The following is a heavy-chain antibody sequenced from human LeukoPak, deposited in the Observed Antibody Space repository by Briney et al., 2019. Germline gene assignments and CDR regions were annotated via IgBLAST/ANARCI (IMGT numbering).Heavy chain of an antibody. CDR3: ARDRRFGELGLDY. V-gene: IGHV4-59*12. Sequence: SETLSLTCTVSGGSISGYYWSWIRQPPGRGLEWIGYIYYSGSTNYSPSLKSRATMSVDTSKNQFSLKLSSVTAADTAVYYCARDRRFGELGLDYWGQGTLVTVSS. D-gene: IGHD3-10*01. CDR2: IYYSGST. CDR1: GGSISGYY. J-gene: IGHJ4*02.